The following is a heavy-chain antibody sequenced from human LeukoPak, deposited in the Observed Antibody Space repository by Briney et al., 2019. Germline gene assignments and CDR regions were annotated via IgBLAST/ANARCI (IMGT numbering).Heavy chain of an antibody. D-gene: IGHD1-1*01. CDR1: GYPFSNYW. V-gene: IGHV5-51*01. CDR2: IYPGDSDT. J-gene: IGHJ6*03. CDR3: ARLGTPYYYYYMDV. Sequence: GESLKISCQGSGYPFSNYWIAWVRHMPGNGLEWMGIIYPGDSDTKYSPSFQGQVSISADKSFNTAYLQWRSVDASDTAIYYCARLGTPYYYYYMDVWGRGTTVTVSS.